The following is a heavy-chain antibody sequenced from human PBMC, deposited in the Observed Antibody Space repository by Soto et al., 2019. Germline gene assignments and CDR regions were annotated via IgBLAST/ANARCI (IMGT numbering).Heavy chain of an antibody. CDR2: IIPILSIT. V-gene: IGHV1-69*10. Sequence: SVKVSCKTSGGTFSTYAISWVRQAPGQGLEWMGGIIPILSITNYAQKFQGRATITADESTSTAYMELSSLRSEDTAVYYCARDASVAVTGTLDYWGQ. CDR1: GGTFSTYA. J-gene: IGHJ4*01. CDR3: ARDASVAVTGTLDY. D-gene: IGHD6-19*01.